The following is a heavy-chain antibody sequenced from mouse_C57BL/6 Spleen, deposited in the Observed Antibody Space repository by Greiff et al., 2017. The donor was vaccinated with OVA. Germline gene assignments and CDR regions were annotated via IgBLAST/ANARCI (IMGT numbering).Heavy chain of an antibody. J-gene: IGHJ2*01. CDR3: ARDFTTVSYYFDY. CDR1: GYTFTDYY. Sequence: EVQLQQSGPVLVKPGASVKMSCKASGYTFTDYYMNWVKQSHGKRLEWIGVINTYNGGTSYNQKFKGKATLTVDKSSSTAYMELNSLTSEDSAVYYCARDFTTVSYYFDYWGQGTTLTVSS. CDR2: INTYNGGT. D-gene: IGHD1-1*01. V-gene: IGHV1-19*01.